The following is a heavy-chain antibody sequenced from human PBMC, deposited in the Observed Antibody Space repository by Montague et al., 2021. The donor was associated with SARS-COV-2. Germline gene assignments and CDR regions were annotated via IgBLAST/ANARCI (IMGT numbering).Heavy chain of an antibody. V-gene: IGHV4-4*02. J-gene: IGHJ6*02. Sequence: SETLSLTCAVSGGSISSSNWWSWVRQPPGKGLGWIGEIYHSGSTNYNPSLKSRVTISVDKSKNQFSLKLSSVTAADTAVYYCARLCSSTSCYNPLNYYYGMDVWGQGTTVTVSS. CDR2: IYHSGST. D-gene: IGHD2-2*02. CDR1: GGSISSSNW. CDR3: ARLCSSTSCYNPLNYYYGMDV.